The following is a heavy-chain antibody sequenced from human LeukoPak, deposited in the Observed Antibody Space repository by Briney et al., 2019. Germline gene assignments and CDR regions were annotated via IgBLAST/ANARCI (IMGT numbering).Heavy chain of an antibody. Sequence: GGSLRLSCAASGFTFSSYGMSWVRQAPGKGPEGVSTISGSGDSTYYADSVKGRFTTSRDNSKNTLYLQMNSLRAEDTAVYFCAKGAYYADWGQGTLVTVSS. CDR3: AKGAYYAD. V-gene: IGHV3-23*01. CDR2: ISGSGDST. CDR1: GFTFSSYG. J-gene: IGHJ4*02. D-gene: IGHD3-3*01.